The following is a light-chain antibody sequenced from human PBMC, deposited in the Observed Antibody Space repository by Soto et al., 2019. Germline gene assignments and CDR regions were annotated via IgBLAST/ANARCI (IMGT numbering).Light chain of an antibody. CDR2: GAS. CDR1: LSASTRR. CDR3: QQYDTSPT. J-gene: IGKJ1*01. V-gene: IGKV3-20*01. Sequence: IGLTQSPGTLSLSPGERATLSCRASLSASTRRLARYQQKPGQAPRFLIYGASTRPTGIPDRFSGSGSGTDFTLTISRLEPEDFAVYFCQQYDTSPTFGQGTKVDIK.